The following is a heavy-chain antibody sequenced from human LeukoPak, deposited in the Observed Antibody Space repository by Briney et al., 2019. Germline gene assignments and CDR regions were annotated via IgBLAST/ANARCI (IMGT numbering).Heavy chain of an antibody. CDR3: AKVAAAGGSPLDY. J-gene: IGHJ4*02. CDR2: IYSGGST. Sequence: GGSLRLSCAASGFTVSSNYMSWVRQAPGKGLEWVSVIYSGGSTYYADSVKGRFTISRDNSKNTLYLQMNSLRAEDTAVYYCAKVAAAGGSPLDYWGQGTLVTVSS. CDR1: GFTVSSNY. D-gene: IGHD1-26*01. V-gene: IGHV3-53*01.